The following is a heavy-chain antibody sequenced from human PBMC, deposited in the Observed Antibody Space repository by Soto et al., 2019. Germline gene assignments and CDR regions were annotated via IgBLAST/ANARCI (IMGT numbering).Heavy chain of an antibody. V-gene: IGHV3-9*01. CDR3: AKDIGAGLYYFYMDV. Sequence: GGSLRLSCAASGFTFDDYAMHWVRQAPGKGLEWVSGISWNSGSIGYADSVKGRFTISRDNAKNSLYLQMNSLRPEDTALYYCAKDIGAGLYYFYMDVWGKGTTVTVSS. D-gene: IGHD6-19*01. J-gene: IGHJ6*03. CDR1: GFTFDDYA. CDR2: ISWNSGSI.